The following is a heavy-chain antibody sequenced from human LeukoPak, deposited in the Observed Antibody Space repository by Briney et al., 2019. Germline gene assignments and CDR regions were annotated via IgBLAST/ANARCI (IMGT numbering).Heavy chain of an antibody. CDR1: GFTVSSNY. CDR3: AREISRFGI. CDR2: IYIGGST. J-gene: IGHJ4*02. Sequence: GGSLRLSFAASGFTVSSNYMSWVRQAPGKGLEWVSSIYIGGSTYYADSVKGRFTISRGNPNNTLYLQMHSLRAEDTAVYYCAREISRFGIWGQGTLVTVSS. D-gene: IGHD3-16*01. V-gene: IGHV3-66*01.